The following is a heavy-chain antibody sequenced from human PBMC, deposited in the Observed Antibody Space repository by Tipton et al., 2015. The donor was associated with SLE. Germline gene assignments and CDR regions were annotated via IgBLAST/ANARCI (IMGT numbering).Heavy chain of an antibody. CDR1: GYTFTSYD. Sequence: QLVQSGAEVKKPGASVKVSCKASGYTFTSYDINWVRQATGQGLEWMGWMNPNSGNRGYAQKFQGRVTMTRNTSISTAYMELSSLRSEDTAVYYCARGAPPSGTYSRIDWFDPWGQGTLVTVSS. CDR3: ARGAPPSGTYSRIDWFDP. D-gene: IGHD1-26*01. J-gene: IGHJ5*02. V-gene: IGHV1-8*01. CDR2: MNPNSGNR.